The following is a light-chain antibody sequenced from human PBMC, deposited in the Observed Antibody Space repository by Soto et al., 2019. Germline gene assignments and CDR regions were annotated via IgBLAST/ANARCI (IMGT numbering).Light chain of an antibody. V-gene: IGKV1-39*01. CDR3: QQSYSTPFT. Sequence: DIQMTQSPSSLSASVGDRVTNTCRASQSISSYLNWYQQRPGKAPNLLIYAASSLQSGVPSRFSGSGSGTGFTLTISSLQPEDFATYYCQQSYSTPFTFGPGTKVDIK. CDR2: AAS. J-gene: IGKJ3*01. CDR1: QSISSY.